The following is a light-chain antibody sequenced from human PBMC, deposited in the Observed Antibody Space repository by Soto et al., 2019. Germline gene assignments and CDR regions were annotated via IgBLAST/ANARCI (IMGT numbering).Light chain of an antibody. CDR1: QSVSSY. Sequence: EIVLTQSPATLSLSPGERATLSCRASQSVSSYLAWYQQKPGQAPRLLIYDASNRATGIPARFSGSGSGTDLTLTISSLEPEDFAVYYCQQRSNWPLGGNTFGPGTKVDIK. CDR2: DAS. CDR3: QQRSNWPLGGNT. J-gene: IGKJ3*01. V-gene: IGKV3-11*01.